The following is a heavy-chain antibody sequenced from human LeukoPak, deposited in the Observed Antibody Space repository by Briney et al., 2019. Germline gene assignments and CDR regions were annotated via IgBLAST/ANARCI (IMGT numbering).Heavy chain of an antibody. CDR2: IYYSGST. CDR3: AGTIVVVTANLFDY. V-gene: IGHV4-39*01. J-gene: IGHJ4*02. CDR1: GGSISSSSYY. D-gene: IGHD2-21*02. Sequence: TSETLSLTCTVSGGSISSSSYYWGWIRQPPGKGLEWIGSIYYSGSTYYNPSLKSRVTISVDTSKNQFSLKLSSVPAADTAVYYCAGTIVVVTANLFDYWGQGTLVTVSS.